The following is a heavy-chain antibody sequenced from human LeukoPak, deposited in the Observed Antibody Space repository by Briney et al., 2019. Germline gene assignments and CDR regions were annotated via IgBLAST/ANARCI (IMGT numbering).Heavy chain of an antibody. J-gene: IGHJ4*01. D-gene: IGHD3-22*01. CDR2: SDGGGSST. Sequence: PGGSLRLSCAASGFTFSNHWMHWVRQVPGKGLVWVSRSDGGGSSTSYAGSVKGRFSISRDNAKSTLYLQMNSLRAEDTAVYYCARGPGSSGGAYVGDYWGHGTLVTVSS. CDR1: GFTFSNHW. CDR3: ARGPGSSGGAYVGDY. V-gene: IGHV3-74*01.